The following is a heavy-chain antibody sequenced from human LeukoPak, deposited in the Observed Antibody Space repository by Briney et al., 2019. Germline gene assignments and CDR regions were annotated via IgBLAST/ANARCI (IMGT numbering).Heavy chain of an antibody. CDR3: AREGGGIVVVPAGFDY. CDR2: IYHSGST. J-gene: IGHJ4*02. D-gene: IGHD2-2*01. Sequence: PSQTLSLTCTVSGGSISSGGYYWSWIRQPPGKGLEWIGYIYHSGSTYYNPSLKSRVTISVDTSKNQFSLKLSSVTAADTAVYYCAREGGGIVVVPAGFDYWGQGTLVTVSS. V-gene: IGHV4-30-2*01. CDR1: GGSISSGGYY.